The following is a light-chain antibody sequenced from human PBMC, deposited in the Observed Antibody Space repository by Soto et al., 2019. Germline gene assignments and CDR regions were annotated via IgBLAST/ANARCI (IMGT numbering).Light chain of an antibody. J-gene: IGLJ2*01. V-gene: IGLV1-51*02. CDR2: ENN. Sequence: QSVLTQPPSVSAAPGQKVTISCSGSSCNIGNNYVSWYQQLPGTAPKLLIYENNKRPSGIPDRFSGSKSGTSATLGITGLQTGDEADYYCGTWDSSLSAGWVFGGGTKVTVL. CDR3: GTWDSSLSAGWV. CDR1: SCNIGNNY.